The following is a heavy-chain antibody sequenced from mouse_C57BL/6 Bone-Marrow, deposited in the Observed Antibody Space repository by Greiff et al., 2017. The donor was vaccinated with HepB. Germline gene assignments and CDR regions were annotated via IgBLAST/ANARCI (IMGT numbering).Heavy chain of an antibody. J-gene: IGHJ2*01. V-gene: IGHV1-69*01. CDR2: IDPSDSYT. Sequence: QVQLQQPGAELVMPGASVKLSCKASGYTFTSHWMHWVKQRPGQGLEWIGEIDPSDSYTNYNQKFKGKSTLTVDKSSSTAYMQLSSLTSEDSAVYYCARWYGSTFDYWGQGTTLTVSS. CDR1: GYTFTSHW. CDR3: ARWYGSTFDY. D-gene: IGHD1-1*01.